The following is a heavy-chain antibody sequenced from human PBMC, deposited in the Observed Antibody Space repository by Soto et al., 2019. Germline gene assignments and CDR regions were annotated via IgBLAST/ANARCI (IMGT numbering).Heavy chain of an antibody. CDR3: AHRKFGHLCFDF. CDR1: GFSLSSVGEA. J-gene: IGHJ4*02. Sequence: QITLKESGPPLVTPTQTLTLTCTLSGFSLSSVGEAVGWIRQPPGEALDWLALIYWDDDKRYNPSLKNRLTITKDASKNQVVLTLTNVAPVDTATYFCAHRKFGHLCFDFWGQGTLVTVSA. V-gene: IGHV2-5*02. CDR2: IYWDDDK. D-gene: IGHD3-10*01.